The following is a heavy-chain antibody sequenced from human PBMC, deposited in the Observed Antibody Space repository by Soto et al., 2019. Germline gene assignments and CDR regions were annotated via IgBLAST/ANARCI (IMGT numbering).Heavy chain of an antibody. J-gene: IGHJ6*02. CDR1: GGSISSGGYY. Sequence: SETLSLTCTVSGGSISSGGYYWSWIRQHPGKGLEWIGYIYYSGSTYYNPSLKSRVTISVDTSKNQFSLKLSSVTAADTAVYYCARDRVEIAVAGLYYYYYGMDVWGQGTAVTVSS. CDR2: IYYSGST. V-gene: IGHV4-31*03. D-gene: IGHD6-19*01. CDR3: ARDRVEIAVAGLYYYYYGMDV.